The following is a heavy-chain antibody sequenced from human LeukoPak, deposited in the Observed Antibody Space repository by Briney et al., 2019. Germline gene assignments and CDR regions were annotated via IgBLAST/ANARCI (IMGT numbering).Heavy chain of an antibody. J-gene: IGHJ6*03. D-gene: IGHD3-3*01. CDR3: ARGGITNFGVVSYMDV. CDR2: INWNGGST. V-gene: IGHV3-20*04. CDR1: GFTFDDYG. Sequence: GGSLRLSCAASGFTFDDYGMSWVRQAPGKGLEWVSGINWNGGSTGYADSVKGRFTISRDNAKNSLYLQMNSLRAEDTALYYCARGGITNFGVVSYMDVWGKGTTVTVSS.